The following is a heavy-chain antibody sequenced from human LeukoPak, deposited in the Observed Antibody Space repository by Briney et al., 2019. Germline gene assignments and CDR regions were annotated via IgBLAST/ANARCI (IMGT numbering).Heavy chain of an antibody. V-gene: IGHV3-30*04. D-gene: IGHD3-9*01. CDR3: ARGLYDILTGPDY. CDR2: ISYDGSNK. Sequence: GGSLRLSCAASGFTFSSYAMHWVRQAPGKGLEWVAVISYDGSNKYYADSVKGRFTISRDNSKNTLYLQMTSLRAEDTAVYYCARGLYDILTGPDYWGQGTLVTVSS. CDR1: GFTFSSYA. J-gene: IGHJ4*02.